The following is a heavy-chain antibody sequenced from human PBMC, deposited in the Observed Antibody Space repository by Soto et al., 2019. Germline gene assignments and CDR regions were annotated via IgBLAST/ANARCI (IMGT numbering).Heavy chain of an antibody. CDR2: INHSGNI. J-gene: IGHJ4*02. CDR1: GGSFSGYY. V-gene: IGHV4-34*01. Sequence: QVQLQQWGAGLLKPSETLSLTCAVYGGSFSGYYWSWIRQPPGKGLEWSGGINHSGNINQNPSLKTRVTISVDTSKNPFSLRLRSVTAAATAVYYCARGISMIGAVQRDAPGKDFFASCGQGTLVTVSS. CDR3: ARGISMIGAVQRDAPGKDFFAS. D-gene: IGHD3-22*01.